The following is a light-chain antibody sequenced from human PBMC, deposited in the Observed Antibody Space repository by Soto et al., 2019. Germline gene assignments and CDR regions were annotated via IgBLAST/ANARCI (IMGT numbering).Light chain of an antibody. Sequence: SYELTQPLSVSVALGQTARITCGGNNIGSKNVHWYQQKPGQAPVLVIYRDTNRPSGIPERFSGSNSGNTATLTISRAQAGDEADYPCQVRDSSTVFGGGTKVTVL. J-gene: IGLJ2*01. CDR2: RDT. CDR3: QVRDSSTV. CDR1: NIGSKN. V-gene: IGLV3-9*01.